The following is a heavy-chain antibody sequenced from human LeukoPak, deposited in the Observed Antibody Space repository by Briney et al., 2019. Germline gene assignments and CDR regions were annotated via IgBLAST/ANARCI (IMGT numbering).Heavy chain of an antibody. D-gene: IGHD6-13*01. Sequence: SETLSLTCAVYGESFSGYYWSWIRQPPGKGLEWIGEINHSGSTNYNPSLKSRVTISVDTSKNQFSLKLSSVTAADTAVYYCARGPSGSSWFTKYYYYGMDVWGQGTTVTVSS. CDR1: GESFSGYY. CDR3: ARGPSGSSWFTKYYYYGMDV. J-gene: IGHJ6*02. CDR2: INHSGST. V-gene: IGHV4-34*01.